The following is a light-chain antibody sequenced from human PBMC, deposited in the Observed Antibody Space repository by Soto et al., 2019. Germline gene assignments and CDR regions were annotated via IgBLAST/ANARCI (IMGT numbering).Light chain of an antibody. J-gene: IGKJ5*01. Sequence: EIIMTQSPATLSVSPGEGATLSCRASQGIGSTLAWYQHKPGQTPRLLIYDTSTRATGVPARFSGSRSGTEFTLTINSLQSEDFAVYYCQQYNDWFSISFGQGTRLE. CDR3: QQYNDWFSIS. CDR1: QGIGST. CDR2: DTS. V-gene: IGKV3-15*01.